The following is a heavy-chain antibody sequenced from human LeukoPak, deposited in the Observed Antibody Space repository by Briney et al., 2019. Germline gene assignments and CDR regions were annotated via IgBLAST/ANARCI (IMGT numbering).Heavy chain of an antibody. CDR1: GGSFSGYY. V-gene: IGHV4-34*01. J-gene: IGHJ6*04. CDR2: INHSGST. Sequence: SETLSLTCAVYGGSFSGYYWSWIRQPPGKGLEWIGEINHSGSTNYNPSLKSRVTISVDTSKNQFSLKLSSVTAADTAVYYCAREPTWGGFWSGYLDVWGKGTTVTVSS. CDR3: AREPTWGGFWSGYLDV. D-gene: IGHD3-3*01.